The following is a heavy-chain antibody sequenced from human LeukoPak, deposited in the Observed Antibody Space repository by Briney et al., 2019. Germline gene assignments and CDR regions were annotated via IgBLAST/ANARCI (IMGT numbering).Heavy chain of an antibody. CDR2: MDYTGST. J-gene: IGHJ4*02. CDR3: ARGRVPMVRQRGKFDY. D-gene: IGHD3-10*01. Sequence: ASETLSLTCAVSGASLSSGSYYWGWIRQPPGKGLECIGNMDYTGSTYYNPSLKSRVTISVDTSNNQFSLKLRSVTAADTAVYYCARGRVPMVRQRGKFDYWGQGTLVTVSS. CDR1: GASLSSGSYY. V-gene: IGHV4-39*07.